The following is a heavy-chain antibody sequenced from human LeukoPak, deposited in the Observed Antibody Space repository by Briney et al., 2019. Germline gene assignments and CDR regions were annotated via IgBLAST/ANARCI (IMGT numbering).Heavy chain of an antibody. CDR1: GFTFIHYW. D-gene: IGHD3-16*02. J-gene: IGHJ4*02. V-gene: IGHV3-74*01. CDR2: INSDGNTT. Sequence: GRSLSLSCASSGFTFIHYWMHWVRQAPGKGLVWVSRINSDGNTTSYADSVKGRFTVSRDNAKNTLYLQMNSLRAEDTAVYYCARDLVEFDSRGQRTLVTVSS. CDR3: ARDLVEFDS.